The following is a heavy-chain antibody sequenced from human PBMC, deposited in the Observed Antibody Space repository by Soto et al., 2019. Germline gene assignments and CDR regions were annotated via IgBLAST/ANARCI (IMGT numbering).Heavy chain of an antibody. V-gene: IGHV4-34*01. CDR2: LNHSGST. D-gene: IGHD6-13*01. J-gene: IGHJ4*02. CDR1: GGSFSGHY. CDR3: ARVGALGSSSCFDY. Sequence: QVQLQQWGAGLLKPSETLSLTCAVSGGSFSGHYWSWIRQPPGKGLEWIGELNHSGSTNYNPSLKSRVTISVDTSKNQFSLKLSSMTAADTAVYFCARVGALGSSSCFDYWGQGTLVTVSS.